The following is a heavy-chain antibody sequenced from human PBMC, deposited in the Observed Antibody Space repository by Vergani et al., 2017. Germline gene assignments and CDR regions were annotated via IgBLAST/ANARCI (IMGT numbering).Heavy chain of an antibody. CDR3: ARGQIVVVPTGIHGPSPDYYYMDV. CDR1: GVSIRTTSYY. J-gene: IGHJ6*03. D-gene: IGHD2-2*02. CDR2: LLYSGTA. V-gene: IGHV4-39*01. Sequence: QLQLQESGPGLVKPSETLSLTCSVSGVSIRTTSYYWGWIRQSPGKGLEWIGSLLYSGTAYYNPSLKSRVTISADTSKNQFSLRLNSVTAADTAVYSCARGQIVVVPTGIHGPSPDYYYMDVRGKGATVTVSS.